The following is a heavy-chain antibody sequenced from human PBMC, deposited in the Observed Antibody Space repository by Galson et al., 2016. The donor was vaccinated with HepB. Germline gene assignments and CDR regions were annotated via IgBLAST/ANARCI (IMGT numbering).Heavy chain of an antibody. D-gene: IGHD6-6*01. CDR1: GDSVSSNSAT. V-gene: IGHV6-1*01. CDR2: TYYRSKGYN. CDR3: ARQYSSSSFYYGMDV. J-gene: IGHJ6*02. Sequence: CAISGDSVSSNSATWNWIRQSPSRGLEWLGRTYYRSKGYNDYAVSVKSRVTINPDTSTNKFSLHLNSVTPEDTAVYYCARQYSSSSFYYGMDVWGQGTTVTVSS.